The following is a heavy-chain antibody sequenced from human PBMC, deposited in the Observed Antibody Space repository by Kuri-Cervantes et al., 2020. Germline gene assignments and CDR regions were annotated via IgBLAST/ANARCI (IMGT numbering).Heavy chain of an antibody. J-gene: IGHJ6*02. CDR2: ISSSGSTI. Sequence: GGSLRLSCAASGFTFSSYEMNWVRQAPGKGLEWVSYISSSGSTIYYADSVKGRFTISRDNSKNTLYLQMNSLRAEDTAVYYCARGHYGDYGGRYYYYYGMDVWGQGTTVTVSS. V-gene: IGHV3-48*03. D-gene: IGHD4-17*01. CDR3: ARGHYGDYGGRYYYYYGMDV. CDR1: GFTFSSYE.